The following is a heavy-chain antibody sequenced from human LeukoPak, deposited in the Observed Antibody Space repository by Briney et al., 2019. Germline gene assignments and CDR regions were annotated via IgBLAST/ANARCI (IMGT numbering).Heavy chain of an antibody. CDR1: GYTFTSYD. V-gene: IGHV1-8*01. J-gene: IGHJ4*02. D-gene: IGHD2-15*01. Sequence: ASVKVSCRASGYTFTSYDINWVRQATGQGLEWMGWMNPNSGNTGYAQKFQGRVTMTRNTSISTAYMELSSLRSEHTAVYYCERALWGYCSGGSCFSHPSYWGQGTLVTVSS. CDR3: ERALWGYCSGGSCFSHPSY. CDR2: MNPNSGNT.